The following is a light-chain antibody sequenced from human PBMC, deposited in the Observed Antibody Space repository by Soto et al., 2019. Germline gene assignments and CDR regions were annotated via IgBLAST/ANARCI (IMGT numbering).Light chain of an antibody. J-gene: IGKJ2*01. CDR3: QQYDTYPYT. Sequence: DIQMTQSPSTLSASVGDRVTITCRASWTIGSWLAWYQQKPGKAPKFLIYDASSLESGVPSRFSGTRSGTEFTLTISSLQPDDFATYYCQQYDTYPYTFGQGTELEIK. CDR2: DAS. V-gene: IGKV1-5*01. CDR1: WTIGSW.